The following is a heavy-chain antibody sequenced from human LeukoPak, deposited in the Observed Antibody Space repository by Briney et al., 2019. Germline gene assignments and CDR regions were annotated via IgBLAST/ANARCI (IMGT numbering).Heavy chain of an antibody. CDR2: ISSSSSYI. Sequence: PGGSLRLSCAASGFTFSSYAMSWVRQAPGKGLEWVSAISSSSSYIYYADSVKGRFTISRDNAKNSLYLQMNSLRAEDTAVYYCARPPPEYYYYYYMDVWGKGTTVTVSS. V-gene: IGHV3-21*01. CDR3: ARPPPEYYYYYYMDV. CDR1: GFTFSSYA. J-gene: IGHJ6*03.